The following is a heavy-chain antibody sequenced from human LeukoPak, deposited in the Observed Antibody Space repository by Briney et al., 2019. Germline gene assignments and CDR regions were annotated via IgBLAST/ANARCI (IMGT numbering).Heavy chain of an antibody. J-gene: IGHJ3*02. Sequence: GGSLRLSCAASGFIFSNYEMNWVRLAPGKGLEWLSYISASASIIYSADSVKGRFTFSRDNAKNTLYLQMNSLRAEDTAVYYCARDGLPAARDIWGQGTMVTVSS. CDR2: ISASASII. D-gene: IGHD6-6*01. CDR1: GFIFSNYE. V-gene: IGHV3-48*03. CDR3: ARDGLPAARDI.